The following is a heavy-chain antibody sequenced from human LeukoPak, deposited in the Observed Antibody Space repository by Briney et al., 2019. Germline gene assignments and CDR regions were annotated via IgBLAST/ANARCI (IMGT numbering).Heavy chain of an antibody. CDR3: AKVRNFRAPNYYYYGMDV. CDR1: GLTFSSYW. D-gene: IGHD3-3*01. J-gene: IGHJ6*02. Sequence: GGSLRLSCAASGLTFSSYWMSWVRQAPGKGLEWVANIKQDGSEKYYVDSVKGRFTISRDNAKNSLYLQMNSLRAEDTAVYYCAKVRNFRAPNYYYYGMDVWGQGTTVTVSS. V-gene: IGHV3-7*01. CDR2: IKQDGSEK.